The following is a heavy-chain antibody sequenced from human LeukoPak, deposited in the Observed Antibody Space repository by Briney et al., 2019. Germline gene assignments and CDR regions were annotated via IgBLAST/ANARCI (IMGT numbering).Heavy chain of an antibody. D-gene: IGHD2-2*02. Sequence: ASVKVSCKASGFTFIAYDINWVRQATGQGPEWMGWVNSDSGNTGFAQKFQGRVTMTRDTSTNTAYMELSSLRPEDTAVYYCARGSYDCSSASCYNYWGQGTLVTVSS. V-gene: IGHV1-8*01. CDR1: GFTFIAYD. CDR2: VNSDSGNT. J-gene: IGHJ4*02. CDR3: ARGSYDCSSASCYNY.